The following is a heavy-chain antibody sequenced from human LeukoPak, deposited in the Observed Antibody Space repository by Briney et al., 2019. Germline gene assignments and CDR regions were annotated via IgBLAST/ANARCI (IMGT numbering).Heavy chain of an antibody. CDR1: GYTLTELS. J-gene: IGHJ4*02. Sequence: GASVKVSCKVSGYTLTELSMHWVRQAPGKGLEWMGGFDPEDGETIYAQKFQGRVTMTEDTSTDTAYMELSSLRSEDTAVYYCATVPPGYYYFDYWGQGTLVTVSS. V-gene: IGHV1-24*01. CDR3: ATVPPGYYYFDY. D-gene: IGHD6-13*01. CDR2: FDPEDGET.